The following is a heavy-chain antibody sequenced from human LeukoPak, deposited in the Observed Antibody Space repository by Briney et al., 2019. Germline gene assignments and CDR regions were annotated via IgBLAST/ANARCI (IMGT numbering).Heavy chain of an antibody. CDR2: INHSGST. CDR1: GGSFSGYY. CDR3: ARGRISVVVTAARWFRYFDL. D-gene: IGHD2-21*02. V-gene: IGHV4-34*01. Sequence: SETLSLTCAVYGGSFSGYYWSWIRQPPGKGLEWIGEINHSGSTDYNPSLKSRVTISVDTSKNQFSLKLSSVTAADTAVYYCARGRISVVVTAARWFRYFDLWGRGTLVTVSS. J-gene: IGHJ2*01.